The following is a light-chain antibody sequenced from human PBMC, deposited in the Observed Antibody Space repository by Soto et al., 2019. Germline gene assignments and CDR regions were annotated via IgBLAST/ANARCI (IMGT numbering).Light chain of an antibody. J-gene: IGKJ4*01. CDR3: QQYGRAPVT. CDR1: QSVSGS. Sequence: EIVLTQSPAILSLSPGEKATLSCRASQSVSGSLGWYQQKPGQAPRLIIYDASNRATGVPERFRGSGSGTDFTLTISRVEPEDFGVYFCQQYGRAPVTFGAGTMVEIK. V-gene: IGKV3-11*01. CDR2: DAS.